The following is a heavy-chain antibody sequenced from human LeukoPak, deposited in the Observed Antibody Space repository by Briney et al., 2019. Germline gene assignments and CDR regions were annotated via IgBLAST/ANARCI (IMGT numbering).Heavy chain of an antibody. V-gene: IGHV3-21*01. CDR2: ISSSSSYI. J-gene: IGHJ3*02. CDR3: ARGYSYANDAFDI. Sequence: GGSLRLSCAASGFTFSSYSMNWVRQAPGKGLEWVSSISSSSSYIYYADSVKGRFTISGDNAKNSLYLQMNSLRAEDTAVYYCARGYSYANDAFDIWGQGTMVTVSS. CDR1: GFTFSSYS. D-gene: IGHD5-18*01.